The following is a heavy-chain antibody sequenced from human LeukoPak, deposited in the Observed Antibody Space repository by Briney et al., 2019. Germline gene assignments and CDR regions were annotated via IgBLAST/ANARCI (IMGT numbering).Heavy chain of an antibody. V-gene: IGHV4-59*02. J-gene: IGHJ5*02. Sequence: SETLSLTCTVAGVSVSSYYWNWIRQPPGKGLEWIGYIYYSGSTNYNPSLKSRVTISVDTSKNQFSLKLSSVTAADTAVYYCARGMLVGASSLRDNWFDPWGQGTLVTVSP. D-gene: IGHD1-26*01. CDR3: ARGMLVGASSLRDNWFDP. CDR2: IYYSGST. CDR1: GVSVSSYY.